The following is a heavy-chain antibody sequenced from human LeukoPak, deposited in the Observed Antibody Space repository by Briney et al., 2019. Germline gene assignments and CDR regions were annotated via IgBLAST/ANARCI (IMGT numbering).Heavy chain of an antibody. Sequence: PGGSLRLSCAASGFTFTMYGMQWVRQAPGKGLEWVAVISYDSSAKYYADSVRGRFTISRDNSKNTLSLQMNSLRGEDTAVYYCATDGAGFDTWGQGVLVTVSS. J-gene: IGHJ5*02. V-gene: IGHV3-30*03. CDR3: ATDGAGFDT. CDR2: ISYDSSAK. CDR1: GFTFTMYG.